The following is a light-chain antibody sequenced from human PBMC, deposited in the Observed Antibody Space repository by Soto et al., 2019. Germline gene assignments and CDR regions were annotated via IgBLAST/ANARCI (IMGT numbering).Light chain of an antibody. V-gene: IGKV1-5*01. CDR2: DVS. Sequence: DIQMTQSPSTLSASVGDRVTITCRASQTVSSWLAWYQQNPGKAPKLLIYDVSSLESGVPSRFSGSGSGTEFTLTISSLQPDDFASYYCQQYYSYSRTFGQGTKVEVK. J-gene: IGKJ1*01. CDR1: QTVSSW. CDR3: QQYYSYSRT.